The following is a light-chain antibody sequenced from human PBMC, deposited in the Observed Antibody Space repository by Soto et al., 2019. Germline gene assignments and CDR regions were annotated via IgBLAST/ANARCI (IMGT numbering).Light chain of an antibody. CDR2: DAS. CDR3: QQYNNWPPIT. CDR1: QSVSSSY. J-gene: IGKJ5*01. Sequence: EVVLPQSPATLSLSPGERATLSCRASQSVSSSYLAWYQQKPGQAPRLLIYDASNRATGIPARFSGSGSGTEFTLTISSLQSEDFAVYYCQQYNNWPPITFGQGTRLEIK. V-gene: IGKV3D-15*01.